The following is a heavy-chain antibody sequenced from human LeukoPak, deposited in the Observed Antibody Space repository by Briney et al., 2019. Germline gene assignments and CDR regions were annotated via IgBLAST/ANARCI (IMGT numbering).Heavy chain of an antibody. CDR3: AKGGYSSGWYFDY. J-gene: IGHJ4*02. Sequence: GGSLRLSCAASGFTFSSYGMHRVRQAPGKGLEWVAVISYDGSNKYYADSVKGRFTISRDNSKNTLYLQMNSLRAEDTAVYYCAKGGYSSGWYFDYWGQGTLVTVSS. D-gene: IGHD6-19*01. CDR1: GFTFSSYG. CDR2: ISYDGSNK. V-gene: IGHV3-30*18.